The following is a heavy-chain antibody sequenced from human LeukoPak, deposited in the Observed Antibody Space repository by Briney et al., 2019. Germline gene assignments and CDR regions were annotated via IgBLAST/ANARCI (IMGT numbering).Heavy chain of an antibody. CDR2: IYTSGST. D-gene: IGHD1-26*01. CDR3: ARDVKSGSYYSDY. J-gene: IGHJ4*02. V-gene: IGHV4-4*07. Sequence: SETLSLTCTVFGGSISSDYWSWIRQPAGKGLEWIGRIYTSGSTNYNPSLKSRVTMSVDTSKNQFSLKLSSVTAADTAVYYCARDVKSGSYYSDYWGQGTLVTVSS. CDR1: GGSISSDY.